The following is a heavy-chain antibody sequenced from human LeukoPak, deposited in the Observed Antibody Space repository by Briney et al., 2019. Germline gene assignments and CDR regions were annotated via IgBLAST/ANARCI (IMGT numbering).Heavy chain of an antibody. CDR3: AREEGYGRQYDN. D-gene: IGHD5-18*01. CDR2: IIPIFGTA. Sequence: GASVKVSCKASGGTFSSYAISWVRQAPGQGLEWMGGIIPIFGTANYAQKFQGRVTITADESTSTAYMELSSLRSEDTAVYYCAREEGYGRQYDNWGQGTLVTVSS. CDR1: GGTFSSYA. J-gene: IGHJ4*02. V-gene: IGHV1-69*13.